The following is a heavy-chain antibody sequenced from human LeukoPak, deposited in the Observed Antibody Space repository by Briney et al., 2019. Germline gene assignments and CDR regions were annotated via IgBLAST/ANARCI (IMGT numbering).Heavy chain of an antibody. J-gene: IGHJ4*02. Sequence: SETRSLTCTVSGGSISSGSYYWSWIRQPAGKGLEWIGRIYTSGSTNYNPSLKSRVTISVDTSKNQFSLKLSSVTAADTAVYYCARGYWNDGLDYWGQGTLVTVSS. V-gene: IGHV4-61*02. CDR2: IYTSGST. CDR1: GGSISSGSYY. CDR3: ARGYWNDGLDY. D-gene: IGHD1-1*01.